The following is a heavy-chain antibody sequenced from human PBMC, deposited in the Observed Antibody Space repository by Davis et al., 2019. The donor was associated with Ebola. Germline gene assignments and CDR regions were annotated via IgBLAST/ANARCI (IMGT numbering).Heavy chain of an antibody. Sequence: PSETLSLTCALYGGSFSDYYWNWIRQSPGKGLEWIGEINQRGDTDYNPSLKSRVSLSIDTSQLQFSLRLASVTAADTAIYYCAAVHQIRGKACFDLWGQGDLVVVSS. V-gene: IGHV4-34*01. J-gene: IGHJ5*02. CDR3: AAVHQIRGKACFDL. CDR2: INQRGDT. CDR1: GGSFSDYY. D-gene: IGHD1-1*01.